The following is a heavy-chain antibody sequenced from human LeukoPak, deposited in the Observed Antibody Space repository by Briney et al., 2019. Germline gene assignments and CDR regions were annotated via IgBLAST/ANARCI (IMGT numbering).Heavy chain of an antibody. CDR3: ARDQGYYYGSGTYYRWPNWFDP. J-gene: IGHJ5*02. CDR1: GGSISNYY. D-gene: IGHD3-10*01. V-gene: IGHV4-59*01. CDR2: IYYSGST. Sequence: PSETLSLTCTVSGGSISNYYWSWIRQPPGKGLEWIGYIYYSGSTNYNPSLKSRVTISVDTSKNQFSVKLSSVTAADTAVYYCARDQGYYYGSGTYYRWPNWFDPWGQGTLVTVSS.